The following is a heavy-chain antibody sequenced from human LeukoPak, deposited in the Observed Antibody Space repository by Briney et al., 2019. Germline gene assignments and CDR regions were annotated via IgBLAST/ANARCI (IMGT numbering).Heavy chain of an antibody. CDR3: ARAILSGYPDS. V-gene: IGHV4-59*01. CDR1: GGSISTYY. Sequence: SETLSLTCSVSGGSISTYYWTWIRQPPGEGLEWIGYIYYSGSTNYNPSLKSRVTISLDTSKNQFSLKLSSVTAADTAVYYCARAILSGYPDSWGQGTLVIVFS. J-gene: IGHJ4*02. CDR2: IYYSGST. D-gene: IGHD3-3*01.